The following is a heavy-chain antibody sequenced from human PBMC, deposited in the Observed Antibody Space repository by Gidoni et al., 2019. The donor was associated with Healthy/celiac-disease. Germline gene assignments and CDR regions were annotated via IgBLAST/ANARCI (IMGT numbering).Heavy chain of an antibody. Sequence: QVQLVESGGGVVQPGRSLRLSCAASGFTFSSYGMHWVRQAPGKGLEWVAVISYDGSNKYYADSVKGRFTISRDNSKNTLYLQMNSLRAEDTVVYYCAKDLHGGYFDWLFDYWGQGTLVTVSS. D-gene: IGHD3-9*01. V-gene: IGHV3-30*18. J-gene: IGHJ4*02. CDR2: ISYDGSNK. CDR1: GFTFSSYG. CDR3: AKDLHGGYFDWLFDY.